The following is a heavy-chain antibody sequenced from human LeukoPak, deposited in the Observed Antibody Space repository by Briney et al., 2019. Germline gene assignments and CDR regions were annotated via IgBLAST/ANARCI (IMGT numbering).Heavy chain of an antibody. CDR2: IKEDGTET. CDR1: GFVFSSNW. V-gene: IGHV3-7*03. J-gene: IGHJ4*02. Sequence: GGSLRLSCAASGFVFSSNWMSWVRLAPGKGLEWVANIKEDGTETYYVDSVKGRFTISRDNAKNSLYLQMNSLRVEDTAVYYCAKEGRSLQTYWGQGTLVTVSS. D-gene: IGHD5-24*01. CDR3: AKEGRSLQTY.